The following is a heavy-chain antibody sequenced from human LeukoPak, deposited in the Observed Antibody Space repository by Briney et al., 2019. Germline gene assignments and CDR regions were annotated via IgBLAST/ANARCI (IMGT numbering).Heavy chain of an antibody. CDR2: MKEDGGEI. CDR1: AFTFSSYW. J-gene: IGHJ4*02. D-gene: IGHD4-23*01. CDR3: ARDRGYSTFDY. V-gene: IGHV3-7*01. Sequence: GGSLRLSCEASAFTFSSYWMSWVRQAPGKGLEWVANMKEDGGEINYVDSVKGRFTISRDNAKNSLFLQMNSLRVEDTAVYYCARDRGYSTFDYWGQGTLITVSS.